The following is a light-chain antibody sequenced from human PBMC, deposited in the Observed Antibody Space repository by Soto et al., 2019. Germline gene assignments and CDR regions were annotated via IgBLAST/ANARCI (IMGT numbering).Light chain of an antibody. CDR2: DPS. J-gene: IGKJ1*01. CDR1: QSVNNK. V-gene: IGKV3-15*01. CDR3: QQYNTRPPT. Sequence: EIVMTQSPATLSVSPGERVTLSCRASQSVNNKLAWYQQKSGQAPRLLIYDPSTRATGIPARFSGSGSGTEFTLTISSLQSEDFAVYCCQQYNTRPPTFGQGTNVEIE.